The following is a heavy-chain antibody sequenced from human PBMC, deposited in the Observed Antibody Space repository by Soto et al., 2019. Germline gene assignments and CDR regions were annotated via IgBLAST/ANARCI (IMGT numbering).Heavy chain of an antibody. V-gene: IGHV3-23*01. CDR3: AKIRYYYDSSGSNGWFDP. CDR1: GFTFSSYA. D-gene: IGHD3-22*01. CDR2: IRGSGGST. J-gene: IGHJ5*02. Sequence: EVQLLESGGGLVQPGGSLRLSCAASGFTFSSYAMSWVRQAPGKGLEWVSAIRGSGGSTYYADSVKGRFTISRDNSKNTLYLQMNSLRAEDTAVYYCAKIRYYYDSSGSNGWFDPWGQGTLVTVSS.